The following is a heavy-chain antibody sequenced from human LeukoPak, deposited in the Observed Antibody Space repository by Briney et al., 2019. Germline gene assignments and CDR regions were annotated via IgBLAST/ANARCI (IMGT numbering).Heavy chain of an antibody. D-gene: IGHD2-2*01. CDR2: IKQDGSEK. Sequence: PGGSLRLSCAASGFTFSSYWMSWVRQAPGKGLEWVANIKQDGSEKYYVDSVKGRFTISRDNAKNSLYLQMNSLRAEDTAVYYCAGDLGCSSTSCYDQYFDYWGQGTLVTVSS. CDR3: AGDLGCSSTSCYDQYFDY. J-gene: IGHJ4*02. CDR1: GFTFSSYW. V-gene: IGHV3-7*01.